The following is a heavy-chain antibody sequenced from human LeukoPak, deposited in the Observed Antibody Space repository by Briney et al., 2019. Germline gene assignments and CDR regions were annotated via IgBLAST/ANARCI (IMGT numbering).Heavy chain of an antibody. V-gene: IGHV3-33*01. CDR2: IWYGGSDK. D-gene: IGHD3-10*01. CDR3: ATTPSGSGTFLDY. J-gene: IGHJ4*02. CDR1: GFTFSSYG. Sequence: GGSLRLSCAASGFTFSSYGMHWVRQAPGKGLEWVAVIWYGGSDKYYADSVKGRFTISRDNSKNTLYLQMNSLRAEVTAVYYCATTPSGSGTFLDYWGQGTLVTVSS.